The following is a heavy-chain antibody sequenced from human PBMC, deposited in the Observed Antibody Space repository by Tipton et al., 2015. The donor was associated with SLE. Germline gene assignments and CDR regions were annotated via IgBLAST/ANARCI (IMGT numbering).Heavy chain of an antibody. D-gene: IGHD1-26*01. Sequence: TLSLTCTVSGGSISSYYWSWIRQPPGKGLEWIGCIYRTGTTYVNPSLKSRVSMSMDTSNNRFSLTMTSLTVADTAVYYCARSWSGRREFDYWGPGTLVTVSS. CDR2: IYRTGTT. CDR1: GGSISSYY. V-gene: IGHV4-59*04. J-gene: IGHJ4*02. CDR3: ARSWSGRREFDY.